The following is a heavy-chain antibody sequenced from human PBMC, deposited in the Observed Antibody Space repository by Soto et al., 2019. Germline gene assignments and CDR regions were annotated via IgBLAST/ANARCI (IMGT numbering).Heavy chain of an antibody. CDR1: GGSVSSGSYY. CDR3: ARGVIVATIEWGWFDP. V-gene: IGHV4-61*01. J-gene: IGHJ5*02. D-gene: IGHD5-12*01. Sequence: SSETLSLTCTVSGGSVSSGSYYWSWIRQPPGKGLEWIGYIYYSGSTNYNPSLKSRVTISVDTSKNQFSLKLSSVTAADTAVYYCARGVIVATIEWGWFDPWGQGTLVTVSS. CDR2: IYYSGST.